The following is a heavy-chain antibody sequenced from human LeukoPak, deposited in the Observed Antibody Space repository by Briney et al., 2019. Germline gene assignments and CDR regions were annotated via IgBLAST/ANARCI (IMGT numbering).Heavy chain of an antibody. V-gene: IGHV3-43*02. CDR1: GFTFDDYA. Sequence: GGSLRLSCAASGFTFDDYAMHWVRQAPGKGLEWVSLISGDGGSTYYADSVKGRFTISRDNSKNSLYLQMSSLRTEDTALYYCAKDMCIAGQQPLFGYWGQGTLVIVSS. CDR2: ISGDGGST. J-gene: IGHJ4*02. CDR3: AKDMCIAGQQPLFGY. D-gene: IGHD6-13*01.